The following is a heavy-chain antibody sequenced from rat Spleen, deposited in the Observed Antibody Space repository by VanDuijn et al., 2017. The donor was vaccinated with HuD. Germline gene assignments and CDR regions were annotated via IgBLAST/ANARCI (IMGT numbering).Heavy chain of an antibody. Sequence: EVQLVESGGGLVQPGRSLKLSCVTSGFTFNYYWMTWIRQAPGKGLEWVASITNASGRTYYPDSVKGRFTISRDTAQNTLYLQMNSLRSEDTATYYCARRGGDDYWGQGVMVTVSS. V-gene: IGHV5-31*01. D-gene: IGHD1-1*01. J-gene: IGHJ2*01. CDR2: ITNASGRT. CDR3: ARRGGDDY. CDR1: GFTFNYYW.